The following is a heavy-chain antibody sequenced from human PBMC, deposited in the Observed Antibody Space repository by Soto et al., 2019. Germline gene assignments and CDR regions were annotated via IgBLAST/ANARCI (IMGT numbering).Heavy chain of an antibody. CDR2: ISSTTNYI. V-gene: IGHV3-21*06. CDR1: GFTFTRYS. J-gene: IGHJ4*02. CDR3: ARESEDLTSNFDY. Sequence: GGSLRLSCAASGFTFTRYSMNWVRQAPGKGLEWVSSISSTTNYIYYGDSMKGRFTISRDNAENSLYLEMNSLRAEDTAVYYCARESEDLTSNFDYWGQGTLVTVSS.